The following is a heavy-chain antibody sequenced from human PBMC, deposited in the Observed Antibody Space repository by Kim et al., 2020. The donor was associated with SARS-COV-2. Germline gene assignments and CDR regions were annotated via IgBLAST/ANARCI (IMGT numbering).Heavy chain of an antibody. D-gene: IGHD6-19*01. V-gene: IGHV4-59*09. J-gene: IGHJ4*02. CDR3: ARGGRYSSGWYPSDFDD. Sequence: LKSRVTISVDASKNQFSLKLRSVTAADKAVYYCARGGRYSSGWYPSDFDDWGQGTLVTVSS.